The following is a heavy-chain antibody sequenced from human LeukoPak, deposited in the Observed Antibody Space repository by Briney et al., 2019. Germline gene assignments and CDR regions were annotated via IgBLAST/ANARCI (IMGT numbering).Heavy chain of an antibody. Sequence: GGSLRLSCAASGFTFSSYGMHWVRQAPGKGLEWVAVIWYDGSNKYYADSVKGRFTISRDNSKNTLYLQMNSLRAEDTAVYYRARDLSSGWIDYWGQGTLVTVSS. D-gene: IGHD6-19*01. CDR1: GFTFSSYG. J-gene: IGHJ4*02. V-gene: IGHV3-33*01. CDR3: ARDLSSGWIDY. CDR2: IWYDGSNK.